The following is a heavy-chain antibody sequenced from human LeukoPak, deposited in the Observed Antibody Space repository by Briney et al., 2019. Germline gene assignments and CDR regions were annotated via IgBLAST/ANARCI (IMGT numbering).Heavy chain of an antibody. CDR3: ARGPDSSGYYYTYYYYMDV. CDR1: GGSFSGYY. CDR2: INHSGST. D-gene: IGHD3-22*01. V-gene: IGHV4-34*01. Sequence: SETLSLTCAVYGGSFSGYYWSWIRQPPGKGLEWIGEINHSGSTNYNPSLKSRVSISVDKSKNQISLKLSSVTAADTAVYYCARGPDSSGYYYTYYYYMDVWGKGTTVTVSS. J-gene: IGHJ6*03.